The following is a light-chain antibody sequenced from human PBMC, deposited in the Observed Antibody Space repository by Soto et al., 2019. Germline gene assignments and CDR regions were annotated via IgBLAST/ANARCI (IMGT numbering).Light chain of an antibody. J-gene: IGKJ5*01. V-gene: IGKV1-33*01. Sequence: DIQMTQSPSTLSGSVGDRVTITCRASQTISSWLAWYQQKPGKAPNLLIYDASKLEIGVPSRFSGSGSGTHFTFTISSLQTEDIGTYYCQQYDILPITFGRGTRLEIK. CDR2: DAS. CDR3: QQYDILPIT. CDR1: QTISSW.